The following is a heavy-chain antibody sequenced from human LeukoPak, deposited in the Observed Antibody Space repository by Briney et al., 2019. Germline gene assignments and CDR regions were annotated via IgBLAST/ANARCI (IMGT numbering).Heavy chain of an antibody. V-gene: IGHV3-23*01. J-gene: IGHJ4*02. CDR1: GFGFSTHD. CDR2: ISGFDSGT. CDR3: VKGFHFDW. Sequence: GGSLRLSCVASGFGFSTHDMSWGRQTPGKGLEWVSSISGFDSGTYYADSVRGRFTISRDTSKNTLYMQMNNLRAEDTAVYYCVKGFHFDWWGQGTLVTVSS.